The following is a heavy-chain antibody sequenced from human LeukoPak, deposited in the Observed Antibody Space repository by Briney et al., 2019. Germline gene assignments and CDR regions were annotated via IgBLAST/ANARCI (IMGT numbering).Heavy chain of an antibody. Sequence: AGGSLRLSCAASGFRFSSYWMHWVRQAPGKGLVWVSRTNSDGSSTIYADSVKGRFTISRDNAKNTLYLQMNSLRAEDTAVYYCVREYYGAFDHWGQGTLVTVSS. CDR3: VREYYGAFDH. V-gene: IGHV3-74*01. CDR2: TNSDGSST. J-gene: IGHJ4*02. D-gene: IGHD3-16*01. CDR1: GFRFSSYW.